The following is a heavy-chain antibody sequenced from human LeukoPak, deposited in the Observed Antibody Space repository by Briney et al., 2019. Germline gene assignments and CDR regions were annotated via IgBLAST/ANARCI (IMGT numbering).Heavy chain of an antibody. V-gene: IGHV4-34*01. D-gene: IGHD3-16*02. J-gene: IGHJ6*02. Sequence: PSETLSLTCAVYGGSFSGYYWSWIRQPPGKGLEWIGEINHSGSTNYNPSLKSRVTISVDTSKNQFSLKLSSVTAADTAVYYCARASSDYVWGSYRYNPAHYYGMDVWGQGTTVTVSS. CDR3: ARASSDYVWGSYRYNPAHYYGMDV. CDR1: GGSFSGYY. CDR2: INHSGST.